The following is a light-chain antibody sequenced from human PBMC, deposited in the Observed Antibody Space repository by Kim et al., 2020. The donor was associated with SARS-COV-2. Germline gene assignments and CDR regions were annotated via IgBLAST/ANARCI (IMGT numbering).Light chain of an antibody. CDR1: QSVSSY. V-gene: IGKV3-11*01. CDR3: QQRSNWPLYT. CDR2: DAA. J-gene: IGKJ2*01. Sequence: WSPVKRATLSCRASQSVSSYLAWYQQKPGQAPRLLIYDAANRATGIAARFSGSGSGTDFTLTISSIEPEDFAVYYCQQRSNWPLYTFGQGTKLEI.